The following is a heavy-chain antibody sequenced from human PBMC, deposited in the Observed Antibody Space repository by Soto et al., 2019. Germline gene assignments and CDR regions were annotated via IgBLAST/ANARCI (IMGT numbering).Heavy chain of an antibody. CDR2: FDPEDGET. CDR3: ATEDATTMVRGASGEVSWFAP. Sequence: QVQLVQSGAEVKKPGASVKVSCQVSGYTLTELSMHWVRQAPGKGLEWMGGFDPEDGETIYAQKFQGRVTMTEDTSTDTAYMELSSLRSEDTAVYYCATEDATTMVRGASGEVSWFAPWGQGTLVTVSS. D-gene: IGHD3-10*01. CDR1: GYTLTELS. J-gene: IGHJ5*02. V-gene: IGHV1-24*01.